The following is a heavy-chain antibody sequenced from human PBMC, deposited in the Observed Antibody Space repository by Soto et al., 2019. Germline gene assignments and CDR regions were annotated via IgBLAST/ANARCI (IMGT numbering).Heavy chain of an antibody. CDR3: ARDRKGGFVMDV. CDR2: TYYRSKWYN. Sequence: QSLSLTSAISGDSVSSKSAACNWIRHSPSRGLEWLGRTYYRSKWYNDYAVSVKGRISINPDTSKNLFSLQLNSVTPEDTAVYYCARDRKGGFVMDVWGQGTTVTVS. CDR1: GDSVSSKSAA. V-gene: IGHV6-1*01. D-gene: IGHD3-16*01. J-gene: IGHJ6*02.